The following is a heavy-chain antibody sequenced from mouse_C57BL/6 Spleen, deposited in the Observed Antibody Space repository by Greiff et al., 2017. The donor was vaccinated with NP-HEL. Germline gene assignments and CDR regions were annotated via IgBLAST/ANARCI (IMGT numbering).Heavy chain of an antibody. V-gene: IGHV1-39*01. CDR1: GYSFTDYN. D-gene: IGHD1-1*01. CDR3: ARWYYGSSYDNAWDY. CDR2: INPNYGTT. Sequence: EVQLQQSGPELVKPGASVKISCKASGYSFTDYNMNWVKQSNGKSLEWIGVINPNYGTTSYNQKFKGKATLTVDQSSSTAYMQLNSLTSEDSAVYYGARWYYGSSYDNAWDYGGKGTQAPVPS. J-gene: IGHJ4*01.